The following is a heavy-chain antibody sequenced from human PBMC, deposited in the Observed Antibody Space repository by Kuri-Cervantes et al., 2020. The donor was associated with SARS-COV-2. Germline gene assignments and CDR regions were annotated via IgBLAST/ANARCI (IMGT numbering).Heavy chain of an antibody. Sequence: SETLSLTCTVSGGSISSSSYYWGWIRQPPGKGLEWIGYIYYSGSTNYNPSLKSRVTISVDTSKNQFSLKLSSVTAADTAVYYCARATTYYDFWSGYSFDYWGQGTLVTVSS. CDR2: IYYSGST. CDR1: GGSISSSSYY. V-gene: IGHV4-61*05. J-gene: IGHJ4*02. CDR3: ARATTYYDFWSGYSFDY. D-gene: IGHD3-3*01.